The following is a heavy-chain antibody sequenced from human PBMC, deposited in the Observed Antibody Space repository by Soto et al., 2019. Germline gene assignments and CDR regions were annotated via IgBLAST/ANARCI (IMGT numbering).Heavy chain of an antibody. D-gene: IGHD3-22*01. J-gene: IGHJ4*02. V-gene: IGHV3-64D*08. CDR1: GFTFSMHS. CDR3: VKEANPFINTLVVLIFDY. Sequence: GGALRVSCAASGFTFSMHSMHWVRQTPGKALEYVSAISRDGRSTFYADSVKGRFTISRDNSKNTLYLRMNSLRSDDTAVYYCVKEANPFINTLVVLIFDYWGQGTQVTVSS. CDR2: ISRDGRST.